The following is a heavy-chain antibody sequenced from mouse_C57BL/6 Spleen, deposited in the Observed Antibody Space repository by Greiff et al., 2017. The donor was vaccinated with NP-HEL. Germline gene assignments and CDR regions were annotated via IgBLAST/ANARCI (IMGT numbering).Heavy chain of an antibody. CDR1: GYAFSSSW. CDR2: IYPGDGDT. V-gene: IGHV1-82*01. Sequence: QVQLQQSGPELVKPGASVKISCKASGYAFSSSWMNWVKQRPGKGLEWIGRIYPGDGDTNYNGKFKGKATLTADESSSTAYMQLSSLTSEDSAVYFCARGRASYGMDDWGPGTSVTVSS. D-gene: IGHD3-1*01. CDR3: ARGRASYGMDD. J-gene: IGHJ4*01.